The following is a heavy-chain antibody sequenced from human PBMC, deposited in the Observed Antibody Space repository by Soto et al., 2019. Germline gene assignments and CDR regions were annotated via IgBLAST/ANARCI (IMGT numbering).Heavy chain of an antibody. V-gene: IGHV4-30-4*01. D-gene: IGHD3-10*01. J-gene: IGHJ4*02. CDR2: IYYSGST. CDR1: GGSISSGDYY. Sequence: QVQLQESGPGLVKPSQTLSLTCTVSGGSISSGDYYWSWIRQPPGKGLEWIGYIYYSGSTYYNPSLNSRVTISVDTSKNQFSLKRSSVAAADTAVYYCARVGGFGATTIDYWGQGTLVTVSS. CDR3: ARVGGFGATTIDY.